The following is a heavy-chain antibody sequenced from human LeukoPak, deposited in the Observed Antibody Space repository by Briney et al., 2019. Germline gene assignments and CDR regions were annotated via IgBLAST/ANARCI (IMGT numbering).Heavy chain of an antibody. J-gene: IGHJ4*02. CDR3: ARERSDHYDTSGCSH. Sequence: ASVKVSCKATGYTFSSYGINWVRQAPGQGLEWMGWISGYNGNTEYAQKFQGRVTMTTDTSTRTAYMELRSPRSDDTAVYFCARERSDHYDTSGCSHWGQGTLVTVSS. V-gene: IGHV1-18*01. D-gene: IGHD3-22*01. CDR1: GYTFSSYG. CDR2: ISGYNGNT.